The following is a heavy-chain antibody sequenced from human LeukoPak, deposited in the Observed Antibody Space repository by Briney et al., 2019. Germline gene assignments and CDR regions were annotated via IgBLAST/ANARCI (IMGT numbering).Heavy chain of an antibody. J-gene: IGHJ4*02. CDR1: GVTFSDFA. Sequence: PGGSLRLSCAASGVTFSDFAMHWVRQAPGKGLEWVAVISYDGSNKYYTDSVKGRFTISRDNSKNTLYLQMNSLRAEDTAVYYCARAPAFIAARLGYFDYWGQGTLVTVSS. V-gene: IGHV3-30*19. D-gene: IGHD6-6*01. CDR3: ARAPAFIAARLGYFDY. CDR2: ISYDGSNK.